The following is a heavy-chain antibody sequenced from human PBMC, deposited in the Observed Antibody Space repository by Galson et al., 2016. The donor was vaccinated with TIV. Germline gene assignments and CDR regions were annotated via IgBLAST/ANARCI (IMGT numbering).Heavy chain of an antibody. V-gene: IGHV5-10-1*01. CDR2: IDPSDSYL. CDR1: GYSFTHYW. J-gene: IGHJ5*02. CDR3: ARGVSTGSGWLDP. D-gene: IGHD3-3*01. Sequence: QSGAEVKKPGESLRISCKGSGYSFTHYWITWVRQMPGQGLEWMGRIDPSDSYLNYSPSFQGHVTISADRSSNTAYLQWSSLKAADSAMYYCARGVSTGSGWLDPWGQGTLVTVSS.